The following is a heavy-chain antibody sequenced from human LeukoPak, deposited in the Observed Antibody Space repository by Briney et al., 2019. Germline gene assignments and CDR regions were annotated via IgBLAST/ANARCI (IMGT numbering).Heavy chain of an antibody. CDR1: GFTFSSYG. Sequence: PGGSLRLSCAASGFTFSSYGMHWVRQAPGKGLEWVAFIRYDGSNKYYADSVKGRFIISRDNSKNSLYLQMNSLRAEDTALYYCARDPPMVRGGYWYFDLWGRGTLVTVSS. J-gene: IGHJ2*01. CDR3: ARDPPMVRGGYWYFDL. V-gene: IGHV3-30*02. CDR2: IRYDGSNK. D-gene: IGHD3-10*01.